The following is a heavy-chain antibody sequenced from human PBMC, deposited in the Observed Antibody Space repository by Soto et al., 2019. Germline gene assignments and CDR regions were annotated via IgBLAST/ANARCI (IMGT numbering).Heavy chain of an antibody. D-gene: IGHD6-6*01. V-gene: IGHV4-39*01. Sequence: SETLSLTCTVSGDSITSDKYYWGWIRQPPGKGLETIANIYYDGNTYYNPSLESRVTISVDTSKNQFSLRLTSVTAADTAVYYCAKSSIGSRLYRYPLASRGRGTLVTVSS. CDR2: IYYDGNT. CDR1: GDSITSDKYY. J-gene: IGHJ4*02. CDR3: AKSSIGSRLYRYPLAS.